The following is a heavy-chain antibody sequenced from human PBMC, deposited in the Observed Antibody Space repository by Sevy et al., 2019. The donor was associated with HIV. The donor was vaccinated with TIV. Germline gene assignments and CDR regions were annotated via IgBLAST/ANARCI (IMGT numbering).Heavy chain of an antibody. J-gene: IGHJ4*02. CDR3: ARDLALSGSYSWLAY. CDR1: GFTFSSYT. Sequence: GGSLRLSCAASGFTFSSYTMHWVRQAPDKGLEWVAFISYDGSRKYYADSVKGRFTISRDNSKNTLYLQMNNLRAEDTAVFYCARDLALSGSYSWLAYWGQGTLVTVSS. CDR2: ISYDGSRK. V-gene: IGHV3-30*14. D-gene: IGHD1-26*01.